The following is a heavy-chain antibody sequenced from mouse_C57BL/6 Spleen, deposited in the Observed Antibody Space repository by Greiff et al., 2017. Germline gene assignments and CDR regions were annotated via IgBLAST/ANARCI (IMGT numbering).Heavy chain of an antibody. V-gene: IGHV1-9*01. D-gene: IGHD4-1*01. J-gene: IGHJ3*01. CDR3: ARGTGRAY. Sequence: QVHVKQSGAELMQPGASVKLSCKATGYTFTGYWIEWVKQRPGHGLEWIGEILPGSGSTNYNEKFKGKATFTADTSSNTAYMQLSSLTTEVSAIYYCARGTGRAYWGQGTLVTVSA. CDR2: ILPGSGST. CDR1: GYTFTGYW.